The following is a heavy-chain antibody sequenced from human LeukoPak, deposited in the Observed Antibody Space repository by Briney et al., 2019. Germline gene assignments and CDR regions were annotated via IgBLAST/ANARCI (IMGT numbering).Heavy chain of an antibody. J-gene: IGHJ4*02. CDR2: ISSSGSTI. CDR1: GFTFSSYE. D-gene: IGHD5-18*01. V-gene: IGHV3-48*03. CDR3: ARVADTAMVRDYFDY. Sequence: PGGSLRLSCAASGFTFSSYEMNWVRKAPGKGLEWVSYISSSGSTIYYADSVKGRFTISRDNAKNSLYLQMNSLRAEDTAVYYCARVADTAMVRDYFDYWGQGTLVTVSS.